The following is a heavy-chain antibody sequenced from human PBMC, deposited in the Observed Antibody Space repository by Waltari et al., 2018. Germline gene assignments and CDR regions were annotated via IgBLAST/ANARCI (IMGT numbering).Heavy chain of an antibody. CDR1: GGSFSGYY. J-gene: IGHJ4*02. D-gene: IGHD6-13*01. V-gene: IGHV4-34*01. CDR3: AREGIAALIDY. Sequence: QVQLQQWGAGLLKPSETLSLTCAVYGGSFSGYYWSWIRQPPGKGLEWIGEINHSGSTNYNPSLKSRVTISVDTSKNQFSLKLSSVTAADTAVYYCAREGIAALIDYWGQGTLVTVSS. CDR2: INHSGST.